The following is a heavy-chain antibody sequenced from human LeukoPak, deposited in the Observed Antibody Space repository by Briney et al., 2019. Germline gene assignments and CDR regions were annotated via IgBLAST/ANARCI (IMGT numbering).Heavy chain of an antibody. Sequence: GGSLRLSCSASGLTFSRFAMHWVRQAPGKGLEFVSAISSYGDSTYYADSVKGRFTISRDNSKNTLYLQMSSLRAEDTAVYYCVKDGLEMATIWGDDYWGQGTLVTVSS. CDR2: ISSYGDST. J-gene: IGHJ4*02. CDR3: VKDGLEMATIWGDDY. V-gene: IGHV3-64D*06. CDR1: GLTFSRFA. D-gene: IGHD5-24*01.